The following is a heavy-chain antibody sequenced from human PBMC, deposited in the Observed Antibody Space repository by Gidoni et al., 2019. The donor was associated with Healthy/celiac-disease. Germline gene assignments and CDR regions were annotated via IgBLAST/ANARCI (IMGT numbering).Heavy chain of an antibody. CDR3: ARRYCSSTSCYVGYFDY. Sequence: QLQLQESGPGPVKPSGTLALTRPVPGCSIRSCSYYWGWIRQPPGKGLEWIGSIHYSGSTYYNPSLKSRVTISVDTSKNQFSLKLSSVTAADTAVYYCARRYCSSTSCYVGYFDYWGQGTLVTVSS. J-gene: IGHJ4*02. CDR2: IHYSGST. CDR1: GCSIRSCSYY. V-gene: IGHV4-39*07. D-gene: IGHD2-2*01.